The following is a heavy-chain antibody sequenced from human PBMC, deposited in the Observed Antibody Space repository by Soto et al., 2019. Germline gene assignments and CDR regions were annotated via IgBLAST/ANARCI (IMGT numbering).Heavy chain of an antibody. J-gene: IGHJ4*02. Sequence: SLRLSCRASGFTFSNYYMSWIRQARGKGLEWVSYISSTGRTIYYADSVKGRFTVSRDNAQNSLSLKLNSLRVEDTAVYYCARSYSSGWEFDYWGQGTQVTVSS. D-gene: IGHD6-19*01. V-gene: IGHV3-11*01. CDR1: GFTFSNYY. CDR2: ISSTGRTI. CDR3: ARSYSSGWEFDY.